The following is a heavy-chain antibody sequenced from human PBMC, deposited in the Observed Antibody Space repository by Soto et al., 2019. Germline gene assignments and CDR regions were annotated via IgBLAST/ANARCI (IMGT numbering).Heavy chain of an antibody. CDR1: GFCLYSYV. Sequence: GGSLGLSCVASGFCLYSYVIYCVRQTPGKGLEWVAVISIDGTRTYYADSVKGRFTVSRDNSKNTQYLQMFGLTIEDTAMYYCVRDLGSSDLDPRVQGTLVTVSS. CDR3: VRDLGSSDLDP. J-gene: IGHJ1*01. D-gene: IGHD6-13*01. V-gene: IGHV3-30*01. CDR2: ISIDGTRT.